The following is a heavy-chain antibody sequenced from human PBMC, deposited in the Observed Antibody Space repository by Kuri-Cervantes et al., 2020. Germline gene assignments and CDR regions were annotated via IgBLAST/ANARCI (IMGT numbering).Heavy chain of an antibody. Sequence: ETLSLTCAASGFTFSSYSMNWVRQAPGKGLEWVSSISSSSSYIYYADSVKGRFTISRDNAKNSLYLQMNSLRAEDTAVYYCARDSSSGYYYSGRFDPWGQGTLVTVSS. V-gene: IGHV3-21*01. CDR2: ISSSSSYI. CDR1: GFTFSSYS. CDR3: ARDSSSGYYYSGRFDP. J-gene: IGHJ5*02. D-gene: IGHD3-22*01.